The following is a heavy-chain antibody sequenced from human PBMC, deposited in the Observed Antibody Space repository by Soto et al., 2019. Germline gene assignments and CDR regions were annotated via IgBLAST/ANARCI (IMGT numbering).Heavy chain of an antibody. Sequence: SETLSLTCTVSGGSISSNNYYWGWVRQPPGKGQEWIGNIYFTGSTYYNPSLKSRVTMSVDTSKNQFSLKLSSVTAADTAVYYCARDRYYYDSSGYYDGMDVWGQGTTVTVSS. CDR1: GGSISSNNYY. CDR3: ARDRYYYDSSGYYDGMDV. J-gene: IGHJ6*02. D-gene: IGHD3-22*01. V-gene: IGHV4-39*07. CDR2: IYFTGST.